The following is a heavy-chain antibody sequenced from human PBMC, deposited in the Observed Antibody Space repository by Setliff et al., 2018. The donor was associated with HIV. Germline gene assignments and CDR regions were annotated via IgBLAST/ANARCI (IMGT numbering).Heavy chain of an antibody. J-gene: IGHJ4*02. D-gene: IGHD3-22*01. CDR1: GGTFSSYT. Sequence: ASVKVSCKASGGTFSSYTISWVRQAPGQGLEWMGRIIPILGIANYAQKFQGRVTITADKSTSTAYMELSSLRSEDTAVYYCARPIKYYYDSSGYYNLDYWGQGTLVTVSS. V-gene: IGHV1-69*02. CDR3: ARPIKYYYDSSGYYNLDY. CDR2: IIPILGIA.